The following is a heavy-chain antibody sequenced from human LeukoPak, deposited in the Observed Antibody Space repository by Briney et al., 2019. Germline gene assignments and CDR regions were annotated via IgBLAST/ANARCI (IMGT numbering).Heavy chain of an antibody. Sequence: PGGSLRLSCAASGFIFSSFSVNWVRQAPGKGLEWVSSISSSSSYIYYADSVKGRFTTSRDNAKNSLYLQMDSLRVEDTAVYYCARDPVGATDYWGQGTLVTVSS. CDR3: ARDPVGATDY. V-gene: IGHV3-21*01. CDR1: GFIFSSFS. J-gene: IGHJ4*02. D-gene: IGHD1-26*01. CDR2: ISSSSSYI.